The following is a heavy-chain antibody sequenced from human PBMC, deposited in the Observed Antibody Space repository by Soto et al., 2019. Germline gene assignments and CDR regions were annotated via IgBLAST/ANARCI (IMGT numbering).Heavy chain of an antibody. D-gene: IGHD1-26*01. Sequence: PSETLSLTCTVSGGSISSYYWGWIRQPPGKGLEWIGSIYYSGSTYYNPSLKSRVTISVDTSKNQFSLKLSSVTAADTAVYYCARHGIFRRELDYWGQGTLVTVSS. CDR2: IYYSGST. CDR1: GGSISSYY. J-gene: IGHJ4*02. V-gene: IGHV4-39*01. CDR3: ARHGIFRRELDY.